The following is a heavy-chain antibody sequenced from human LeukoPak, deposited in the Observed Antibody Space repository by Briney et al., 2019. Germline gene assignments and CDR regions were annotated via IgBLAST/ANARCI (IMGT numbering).Heavy chain of an antibody. CDR2: IWYDGSVQ. D-gene: IGHD3-22*01. Sequence: GRSLRLSCAASGFTVTSSGMHWVRQAPGKGLEWVSVIWYDGSVQYYADSVKGRFTVFRDTSQNTVYLQMNTLRAEDTAVYYCARGTYGTSGNYRTHFDNWGQGTLVTVSS. V-gene: IGHV3-33*01. CDR1: GFTVTSSG. J-gene: IGHJ4*02. CDR3: ARGTYGTSGNYRTHFDN.